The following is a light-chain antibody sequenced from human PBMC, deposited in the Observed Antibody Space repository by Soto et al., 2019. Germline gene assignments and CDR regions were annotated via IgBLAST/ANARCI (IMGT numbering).Light chain of an antibody. V-gene: IGLV1-40*01. Sequence: QSVLTQPPSVSGAPGQRVTISCTGSSSNIGAGYDVHWYQQLPGTAPKLLISGNSNRPSVVPDRFSGSKSGTSASLAITGLQAEDEADYYCQSYDSSLSGYVFGTGTKVTVL. CDR3: QSYDSSLSGYV. CDR1: SSNIGAGYD. CDR2: GNS. J-gene: IGLJ1*01.